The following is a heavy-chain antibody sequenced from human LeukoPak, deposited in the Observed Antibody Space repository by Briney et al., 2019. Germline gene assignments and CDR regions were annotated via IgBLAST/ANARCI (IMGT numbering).Heavy chain of an antibody. CDR3: ARNPPTYYYDSSGYYGEENWFDP. CDR2: IIPIFGTA. D-gene: IGHD3-22*01. J-gene: IGHJ5*02. Sequence: SVKVSCKASGGTFSSYAISWVRQAPGQGLEWMGGIIPIFGTANYAQKFQGRVTITADESTSTAYMELSSLRSEDTAVYYCARNPPTYYYDSSGYYGEENWFDPWGQGTLVTVSS. CDR1: GGTFSSYA. V-gene: IGHV1-69*13.